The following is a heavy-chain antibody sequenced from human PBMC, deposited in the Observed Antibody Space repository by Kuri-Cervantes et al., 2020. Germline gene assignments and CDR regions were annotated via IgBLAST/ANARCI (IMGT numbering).Heavy chain of an antibody. Sequence: SQTLSLTCAISGDSVSSQSAAWNWVRQSPTRGLEWLGRTYYRSRWKNDYATSVKSRITINPDTSKNQFSLRLNSVTPEDAAVYYCARGYCSGGDCYAEFDPWGQGTLVTVSS. V-gene: IGHV6-1*01. CDR2: TYYRSRWKN. D-gene: IGHD2-15*01. CDR3: ARGYCSGGDCYAEFDP. J-gene: IGHJ5*02. CDR1: GDSVSSQSAA.